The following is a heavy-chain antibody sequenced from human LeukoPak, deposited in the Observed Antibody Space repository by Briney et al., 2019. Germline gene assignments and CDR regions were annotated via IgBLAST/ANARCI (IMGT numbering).Heavy chain of an antibody. V-gene: IGHV4-4*07. CDR3: ARDLGDSLLYAFDI. D-gene: IGHD3-9*01. CDR1: GGSISSYY. Sequence: SETLSLTCTVSGGSISSYYWSWIRQPAGKGLEWIGRIYTSGSTNYNPSLKSRVTMSVDTSKNQFSLKLSSVTAADTAVYYCARDLGDSLLYAFDIWGQGTMVTVSS. J-gene: IGHJ3*02. CDR2: IYTSGST.